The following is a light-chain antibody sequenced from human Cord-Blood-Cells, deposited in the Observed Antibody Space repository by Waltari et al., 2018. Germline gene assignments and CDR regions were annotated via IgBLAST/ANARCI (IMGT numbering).Light chain of an antibody. Sequence: QSALTQPPSVSGSHGPSITISCTGTSRDVGGYTYVSWYQQHPGKAPKLMIYDVSTRPSGVSNRFSGSKSGNTASLTISGLQAEDEADYYCSSYTSSSTLAYVFGTGTKVTVL. J-gene: IGLJ1*01. CDR1: SRDVGGYTY. CDR3: SSYTSSSTLAYV. V-gene: IGLV2-14*01. CDR2: DVS.